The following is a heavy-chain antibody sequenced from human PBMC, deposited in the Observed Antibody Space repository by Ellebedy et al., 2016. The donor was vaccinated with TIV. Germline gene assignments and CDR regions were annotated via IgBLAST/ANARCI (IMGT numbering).Heavy chain of an antibody. V-gene: IGHV4-34*01. D-gene: IGHD3-10*01. CDR2: INHSGSA. J-gene: IGHJ5*02. Sequence: SETLSLXCAVYGESFNDYHWTWIRQPPGKGLEWIGEINHSGSANYNPSLKSRVTISVDTSKNQFSLKMNSVTAADTAVYFCARRGYGSGRYNWFDPWGQGTLVTVSS. CDR3: ARRGYGSGRYNWFDP. CDR1: GESFNDYH.